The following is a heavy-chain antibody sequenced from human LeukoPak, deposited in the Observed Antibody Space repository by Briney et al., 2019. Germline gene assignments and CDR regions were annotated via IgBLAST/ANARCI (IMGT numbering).Heavy chain of an antibody. CDR2: ISYDGSNK. J-gene: IGHJ3*02. CDR3: AKDRGRGPTPYAFDI. V-gene: IGHV3-30*18. D-gene: IGHD3-10*01. Sequence: GGSLRLSCAASGFTFSSYGMHWVRQAPGKGLEWVAVISYDGSNKYYADSVKGRFTISRDNSKNTLYLQMNSLRAEDTAVYYCAKDRGRGPTPYAFDIWGQGTMVTVSS. CDR1: GFTFSSYG.